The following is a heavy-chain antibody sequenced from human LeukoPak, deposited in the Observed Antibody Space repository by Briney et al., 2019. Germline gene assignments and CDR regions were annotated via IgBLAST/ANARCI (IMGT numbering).Heavy chain of an antibody. CDR1: GFTFSSYG. Sequence: PGRSQRLSCAASGFTFSSYGMHWVRQAPGKGLEWVAVIWYDGSNKYYADSVKGRFTISRDNSKNTLYLQMNSLRAEDTAVYYCARDPGRGYYYGMDVWGQGTTVTVSS. D-gene: IGHD3-10*01. CDR2: IWYDGSNK. J-gene: IGHJ6*02. V-gene: IGHV3-33*01. CDR3: ARDPGRGYYYGMDV.